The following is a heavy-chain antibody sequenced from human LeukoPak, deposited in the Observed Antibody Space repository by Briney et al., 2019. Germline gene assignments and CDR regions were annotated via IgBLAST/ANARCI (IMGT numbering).Heavy chain of an antibody. J-gene: IGHJ4*02. CDR1: GFTFSSYG. CDR2: IRYDGSNK. V-gene: IGHV3-30*02. Sequence: GGSLRLSCAASGFTFSSYGMHWVRQAPGKGLEWVAFIRYDGSNKYYADSVKGRFTISRDNSKNTLYLQMNSLRAEDTAVYYCAKEWRELEHFDYWGQGTLVTVSS. D-gene: IGHD1-26*01. CDR3: AKEWRELEHFDY.